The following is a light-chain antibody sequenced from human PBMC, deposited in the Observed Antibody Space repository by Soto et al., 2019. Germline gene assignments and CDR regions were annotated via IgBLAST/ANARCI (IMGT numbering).Light chain of an antibody. CDR3: CSYAGSYTLV. J-gene: IGLJ2*01. CDR1: SSDVGGYNY. CDR2: DVN. Sequence: QSALTQPRSVSGSPGQSVAISCTGSSSDVGGYNYVSWFQQHPGKAPKLMISDVNKRPSGVPDRFSGSRSGNAASLTISGLQAEDEADYYCCSYAGSYTLVFGGGTKLTVL. V-gene: IGLV2-11*01.